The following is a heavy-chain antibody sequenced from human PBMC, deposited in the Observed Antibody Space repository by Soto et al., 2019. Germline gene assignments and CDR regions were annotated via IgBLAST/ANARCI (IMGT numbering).Heavy chain of an antibody. CDR1: GLTFNNYA. Sequence: EVQLLDSGGGLVQPGGSLRLSCAASGLTFNNYAMSWVRQAPGKGLEWVSSISASGGSTNYADSVKGRFTISRDNSENTVYLQMNSLRAEDTAVYYCVKTRLAGGFDYWGQGSLVTVSS. CDR2: ISASGGST. V-gene: IGHV3-23*01. D-gene: IGHD3-16*01. J-gene: IGHJ4*02. CDR3: VKTRLAGGFDY.